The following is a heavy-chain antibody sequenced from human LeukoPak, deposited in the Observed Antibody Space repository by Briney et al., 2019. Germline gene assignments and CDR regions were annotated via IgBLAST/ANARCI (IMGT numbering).Heavy chain of an antibody. D-gene: IGHD1-1*01. CDR2: ISSAGTT. J-gene: IGHJ4*02. Sequence: GGSLRLSWAAAGFTESSSYMSWVRQAPGNGLEWGSIISSAGTTYYADSVKGRFTIARDNSKNTVYLQVNSLRDEDTAVYYCARDLEEAKTYYFDYWGQGTMVTVSS. V-gene: IGHV3-66*01. CDR3: ARDLEEAKTYYFDY. CDR1: GFTESSSY.